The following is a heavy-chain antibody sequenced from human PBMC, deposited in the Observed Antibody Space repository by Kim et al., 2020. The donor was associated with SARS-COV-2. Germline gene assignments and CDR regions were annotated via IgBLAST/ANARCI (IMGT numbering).Heavy chain of an antibody. V-gene: IGHV3-15*01. CDR3: TTGLTY. Sequence: TDGGKTDYAAPVKGRFTISREDSKNTLYLQMNSLKTEDTAVYYCTTGLTYWGQGTLVTVSS. J-gene: IGHJ4*02. CDR2: TDGGKT.